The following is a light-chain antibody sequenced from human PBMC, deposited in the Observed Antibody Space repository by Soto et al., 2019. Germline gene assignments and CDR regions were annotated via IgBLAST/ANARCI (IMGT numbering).Light chain of an antibody. Sequence: SYELAQPPSVSVAPGKTASITCGGNNIGSKSVLWYQQKAGQAPVLLIYYDRYRPSGIPERFSGSNSGHTATLTISRVEAGDEDDYYCQVWDTGSDQGVFGGGTKLTVL. J-gene: IGLJ2*01. V-gene: IGLV3-21*04. CDR2: YDR. CDR3: QVWDTGSDQGV. CDR1: NIGSKS.